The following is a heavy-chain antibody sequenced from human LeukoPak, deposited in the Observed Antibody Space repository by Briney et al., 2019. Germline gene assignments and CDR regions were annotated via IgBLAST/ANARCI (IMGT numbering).Heavy chain of an antibody. CDR3: ARDRGWELLDY. J-gene: IGHJ4*02. V-gene: IGHV4-30-4*08. Sequence: SETLSLTCTVSGGSISSGNYYWSWIRQPPGKGLEWIGSIYYSGSTYYNPSLKSRVTISEDTSKNQFSLKLSSVTAVDTAVYYCARDRGWELLDYWGQGTLVTVSS. CDR2: IYYSGST. D-gene: IGHD1-26*01. CDR1: GGSISSGNYY.